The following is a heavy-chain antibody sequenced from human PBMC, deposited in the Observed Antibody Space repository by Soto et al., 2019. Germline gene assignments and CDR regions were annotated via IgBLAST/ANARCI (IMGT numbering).Heavy chain of an antibody. CDR1: GGTFSSYA. Sequence: ASVKVSFKASGGTFSSYAISWVRQAPGQGLEWMGGIIPIFGTANYAQKFQGRVTITADESTSTAYMELSSLRSEDTAVYYCARETPSIAVAGFIFDYWGQGTLVTVSS. D-gene: IGHD6-19*01. J-gene: IGHJ4*02. CDR3: ARETPSIAVAGFIFDY. V-gene: IGHV1-69*13. CDR2: IIPIFGTA.